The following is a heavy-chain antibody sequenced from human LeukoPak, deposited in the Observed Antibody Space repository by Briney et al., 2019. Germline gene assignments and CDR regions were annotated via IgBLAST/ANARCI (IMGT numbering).Heavy chain of an antibody. CDR2: ISYDGSNK. J-gene: IGHJ3*02. CDR3: AKVAGADDDAFDI. Sequence: GGSLRLSCAASGFTFSSYAMHWVRQAPGKGLEWVAVISYDGSNKYYADSVKGRFTISRDNSKNTLYLQMNSLRAEDTAVYYCAKVAGADDDAFDIWGQGTMVTVSS. V-gene: IGHV3-30-3*01. CDR1: GFTFSSYA. D-gene: IGHD1-26*01.